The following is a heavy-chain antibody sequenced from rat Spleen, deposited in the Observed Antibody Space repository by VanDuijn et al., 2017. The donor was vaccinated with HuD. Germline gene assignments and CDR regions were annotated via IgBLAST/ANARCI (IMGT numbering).Heavy chain of an antibody. CDR1: GYTFTTYY. CDR2: INTGSGTT. V-gene: IGHV1-43*01. Sequence: QIQLQQSGAELAKPGSSVKISCKASGYTFTTYYISWIKQTTGQGLEYIGYINTGSGTTKFIEKFKGKATLTVAKSSSTAFMQLSSLTPDDSAVYYCARTPYYTSPLLDHWGQGVMVTVSS. D-gene: IGHD1-2*01. CDR3: ARTPYYTSPLLDH. J-gene: IGHJ2*01.